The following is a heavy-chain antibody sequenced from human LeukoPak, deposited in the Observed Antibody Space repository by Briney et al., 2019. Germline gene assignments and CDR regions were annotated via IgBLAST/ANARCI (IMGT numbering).Heavy chain of an antibody. J-gene: IGHJ4*02. Sequence: GGSLRLSCAASGFTLSSYAMSWVRQAPGKGLEWVSAISDSGNTYHADSVKGRFTISRDSSKNTLYLQMNSLRAGDTAVYYCSREDRYSNKWYYFDSWGQGTLVTVSS. CDR2: ISDSGNT. CDR1: GFTLSSYA. CDR3: SREDRYSNKWYYFDS. D-gene: IGHD3-16*02. V-gene: IGHV3-23*01.